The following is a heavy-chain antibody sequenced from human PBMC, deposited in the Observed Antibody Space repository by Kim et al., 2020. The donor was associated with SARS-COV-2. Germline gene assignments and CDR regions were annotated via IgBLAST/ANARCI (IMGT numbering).Heavy chain of an antibody. CDR2: ISYDGSNK. Sequence: GGSLRLSCAASGFTFSSYGMHWVRQAPGKGLEWVAVISYDGSNKYYADSVKGRFTISRDNSKNTLYLQMNSLRAEDTAVYYCAREDTAMVALGYWGQGTLVTVSS. CDR1: GFTFSSYG. D-gene: IGHD5-18*01. V-gene: IGHV3-33*05. CDR3: AREDTAMVALGY. J-gene: IGHJ4*02.